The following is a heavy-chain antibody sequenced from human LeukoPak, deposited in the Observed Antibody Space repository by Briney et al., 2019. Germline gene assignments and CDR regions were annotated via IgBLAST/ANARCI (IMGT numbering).Heavy chain of an antibody. Sequence: SETLSLTCTVSGGSISSYYWSWIRQPAGKGLEWIGRIYTSGSTNYNPSLKSRVTMSVDTSKNQFSLKLSSVTAADTAVYYCAGNDFWSGYLDYCGQGTLVTVSS. J-gene: IGHJ4*02. CDR3: AGNDFWSGYLDY. V-gene: IGHV4-4*07. CDR1: GGSISSYY. CDR2: IYTSGST. D-gene: IGHD3-3*01.